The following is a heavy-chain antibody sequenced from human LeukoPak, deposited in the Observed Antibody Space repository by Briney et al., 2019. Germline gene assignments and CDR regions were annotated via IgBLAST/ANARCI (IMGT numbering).Heavy chain of an antibody. D-gene: IGHD6-19*01. J-gene: IGHJ6*03. Sequence: PSETLSLTCTVSGGSISSYYWSRIRQPPGKGLEWIGYIYYSGSTNYNPSLKSRVTISVDTSKNQFSLKLSSVTAADTAVYYCAREARSGWSDYYYYMDVWGKGTTVTVSS. CDR2: IYYSGST. CDR3: AREARSGWSDYYYYMDV. CDR1: GGSISSYY. V-gene: IGHV4-59*01.